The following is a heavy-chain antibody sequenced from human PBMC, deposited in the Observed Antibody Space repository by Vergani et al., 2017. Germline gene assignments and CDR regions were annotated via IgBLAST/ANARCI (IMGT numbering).Heavy chain of an antibody. Sequence: QVQLQESGPGLVKPSEPLSLTCTVSGGSVSSGSYYWSWLRQPPGKGLEWIGYIYYSGSTHYNPSLKSRVTISVDTSKNQFSLKLSSVTAADTAVYYCARVVVGATGITDFDYWGQGTLVTVSS. D-gene: IGHD1-26*01. CDR2: IYYSGST. J-gene: IGHJ4*02. CDR3: ARVVVGATGITDFDY. V-gene: IGHV4-61*01. CDR1: GGSVSSGSYY.